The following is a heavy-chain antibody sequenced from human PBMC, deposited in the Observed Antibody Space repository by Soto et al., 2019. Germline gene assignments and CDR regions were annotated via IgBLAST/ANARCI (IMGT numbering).Heavy chain of an antibody. J-gene: IGHJ6*02. D-gene: IGHD1-26*01. CDR3: ARGLYSGSYFYYYYGMDV. CDR1: GYTFTGYY. CDR2: INPNSGGT. V-gene: IGHV1-2*04. Sequence: ASVNVSCKASGYTFTGYYMHWVRQAPGQGLEWMGWINPNSGGTNYAQKFQGWVTMTRDTSISTAYMELSRLRSDDTAVYYCARGLYSGSYFYYYYGMDVWGQGTTVTVSS.